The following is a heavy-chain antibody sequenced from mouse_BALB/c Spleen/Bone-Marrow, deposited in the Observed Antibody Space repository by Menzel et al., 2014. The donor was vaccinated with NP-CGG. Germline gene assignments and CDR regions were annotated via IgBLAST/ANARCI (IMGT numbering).Heavy chain of an antibody. Sequence: VQLQESGPEVVRPGVSVKISCKGSGYTFTDYAMHWVKQSHAKSLEWIGVISTYNGNTNYNQKFKGKATMTVDKSSSTAYMQLKSLTSEDSAVYYCARSIEYRPLTYWGQGTLVTVSA. D-gene: IGHD2-14*01. J-gene: IGHJ3*01. CDR1: GYTFTDYA. V-gene: IGHV1-67*01. CDR3: ARSIEYRPLTY. CDR2: ISTYNGNT.